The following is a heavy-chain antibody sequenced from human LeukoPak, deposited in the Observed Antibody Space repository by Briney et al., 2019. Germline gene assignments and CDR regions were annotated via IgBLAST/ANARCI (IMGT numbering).Heavy chain of an antibody. D-gene: IGHD6-13*01. CDR3: ARSTGAQQQLGY. Sequence: SETLSLTCTVSGGSICSSSYYWGWIRQPPGKGLGWIASIYYSGTTYYNPSLKSRVTISVDTSKNQFSLKLSSVTAADTAVYYCARSTGAQQQLGYWGQGTLVTVSS. CDR1: GGSICSSSYY. V-gene: IGHV4-39*07. CDR2: IYYSGTT. J-gene: IGHJ4*02.